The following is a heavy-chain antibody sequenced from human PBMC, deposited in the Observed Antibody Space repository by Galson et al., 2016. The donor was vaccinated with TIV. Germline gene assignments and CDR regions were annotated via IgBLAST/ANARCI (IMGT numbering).Heavy chain of an antibody. CDR2: ISTSSLHK. Sequence: SLRLSCAASGFTFSTYTINWVRQAPGKGLEWVSSISTSSLHKYYADSVKGRFTISRDNTKNSLYLQMNSLRAEDTAVYFCAREISRSYRDDAFDIWGQGTMVTVSS. CDR1: GFTFSTYT. D-gene: IGHD6-13*01. CDR3: AREISRSYRDDAFDI. J-gene: IGHJ3*02. V-gene: IGHV3-21*01.